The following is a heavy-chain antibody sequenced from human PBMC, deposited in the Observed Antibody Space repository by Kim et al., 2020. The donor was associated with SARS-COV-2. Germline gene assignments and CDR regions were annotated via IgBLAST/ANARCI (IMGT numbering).Heavy chain of an antibody. CDR3: ARAFQGYCSSTSCQFLD. D-gene: IGHD2-2*01. Sequence: GGSLRLSCAASGFTFSSYAMHWVRQAPGKGLEWVAVISYDGSNKYYADSVKGRFTISRDNSKNTLYLQMNSLRAEDTAVYYCARAFQGYCSSTSCQFLD. CDR1: GFTFSSYA. J-gene: IGHJ4*01. V-gene: IGHV3-30*04. CDR2: ISYDGSNK.